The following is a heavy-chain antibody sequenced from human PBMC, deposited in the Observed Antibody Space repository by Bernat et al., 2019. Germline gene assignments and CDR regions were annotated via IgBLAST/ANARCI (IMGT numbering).Heavy chain of an antibody. CDR3: AREVVRGVIGWFDP. D-gene: IGHD3-10*01. CDR2: IKQDGSEK. V-gene: IGHV3-7*01. J-gene: IGHJ5*02. Sequence: EVQLVESGGGLVQPGRSLRLSCTASGFTFGDYAMSWVRQAPGKGLEWVANIKQDGSEKYYVDSVKGRFTISRDNAKNSLYLQMNSLRAEDTAVYYCAREVVRGVIGWFDPWGQGTLVTVSS. CDR1: GFTFGDYA.